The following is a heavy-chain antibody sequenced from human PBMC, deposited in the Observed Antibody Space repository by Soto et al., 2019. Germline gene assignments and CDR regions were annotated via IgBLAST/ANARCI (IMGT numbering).Heavy chain of an antibody. CDR1: VFTFSIDG. CDR3: AKKVNSGQGSQYFDY. V-gene: IGHV3-23*01. CDR2: ITDNGGTT. D-gene: IGHD3-10*01. Sequence: GGSLILSCASSVFTFSIDGMSWARQAPGKGLEWVSLITDNGGTTYYADSVKGRFTISIDNSKNTLFLQMNSLRVEDTAIYYCAKKVNSGQGSQYFDYWGQGTLVTVSS. J-gene: IGHJ4*02.